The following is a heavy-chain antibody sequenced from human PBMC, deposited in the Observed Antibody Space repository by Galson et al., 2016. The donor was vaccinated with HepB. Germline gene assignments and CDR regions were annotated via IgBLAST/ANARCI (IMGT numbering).Heavy chain of an antibody. CDR3: ARGVGGVGDYSEGYYYHYYMDV. D-gene: IGHD3-16*01. CDR2: ISSDGSNQ. CDR1: GFLFRSYG. Sequence: SLRLSCAGSGFLFRSYGMHWVRQAPGKGLEWVAVISSDGSNQFYADSVPGRLTISRDNSKDTLYLQMNSLRAEDTAVYYCARGVGGVGDYSEGYYYHYYMDVWGTGTTVTVTS. J-gene: IGHJ6*03. V-gene: IGHV3-30*03.